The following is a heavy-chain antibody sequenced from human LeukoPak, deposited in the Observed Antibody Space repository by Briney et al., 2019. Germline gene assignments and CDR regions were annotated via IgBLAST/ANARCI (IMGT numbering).Heavy chain of an antibody. CDR1: GDSLSSGSYY. V-gene: IGHV4-61*02. J-gene: IGHJ3*02. CDR3: GRVIPAYDAFDM. CDR2: IYTSGST. Sequence: SQTLSLTCTVSGDSLSSGSYYWSWIRQPAGKGLEWIGRIYTSGSTNYNPSLKSRVTISVDTSKKQFSLKLNSVPAADTAVYYCGRVIPAYDAFDMWGQGTMVTVSS. D-gene: IGHD2-2*01.